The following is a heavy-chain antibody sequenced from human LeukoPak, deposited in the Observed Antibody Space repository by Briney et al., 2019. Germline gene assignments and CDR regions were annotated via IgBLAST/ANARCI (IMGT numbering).Heavy chain of an antibody. J-gene: IGHJ4*02. CDR2: IGPHSTFT. CDR3: VREGEGPLSKDFDY. V-gene: IGHV1-2*02. CDR1: GFTFTGHY. D-gene: IGHD2/OR15-2a*01. Sequence: ASMKVSRKSSGFTFTGHYIHWVRQGPGQGLEWMGYIGPHSTFTSSPQEFQGRVTMTRDASMSTAYMELTRLTSDDTAVYYCVREGEGPLSKDFDYWGQGTLVTVSS.